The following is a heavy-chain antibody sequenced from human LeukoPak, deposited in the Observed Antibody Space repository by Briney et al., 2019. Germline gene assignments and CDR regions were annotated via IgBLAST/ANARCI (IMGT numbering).Heavy chain of an antibody. D-gene: IGHD3-22*01. CDR3: ARTDYYDSSGYAFDI. CDR1: GGSISSGGYS. J-gene: IGHJ3*02. V-gene: IGHV4-30-2*01. Sequence: SETLSLTCAVSGGSISSGGYSWSWIRQPPGKGLEWIGYIYHSGSTYYNPSLKSRVTISVDRSKNQFSLKLSSVTAADTAVYYCARTDYYDSSGYAFDIWGQGTMVTVSS. CDR2: IYHSGST.